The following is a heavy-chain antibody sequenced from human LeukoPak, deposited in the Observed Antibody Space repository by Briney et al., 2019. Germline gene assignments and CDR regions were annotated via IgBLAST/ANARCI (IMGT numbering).Heavy chain of an antibody. CDR1: GFTLSSYA. Sequence: GGSLRLSCAASGFTLSSYAMSWVRQAPGKGLEWVSAISGSGGSTYYADSVKGRFTISRDNSRNTLYLQMNSLRAEDTAVYYCARGPPTVTTFIIDYWGQGTLVTVSS. V-gene: IGHV3-23*01. D-gene: IGHD4-17*01. CDR3: ARGPPTVTTFIIDY. J-gene: IGHJ4*02. CDR2: ISGSGGST.